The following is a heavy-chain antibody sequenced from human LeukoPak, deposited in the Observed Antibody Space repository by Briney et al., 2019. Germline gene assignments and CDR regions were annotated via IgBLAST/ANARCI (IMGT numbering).Heavy chain of an antibody. J-gene: IGHJ4*02. V-gene: IGHV3-23*01. Sequence: PGGSLRLSCAASGFTFSSYAMSWVRQAPGKGLEWVSAISGSGGSTYYADSVKGRFTISRDNSKNTLYLQMNSLRAEDTAVYYCAKVAGYYYDSSGYDEADYWGQGTLVTVSS. CDR2: ISGSGGST. CDR1: GFTFSSYA. CDR3: AKVAGYYYDSSGYDEADY. D-gene: IGHD3-22*01.